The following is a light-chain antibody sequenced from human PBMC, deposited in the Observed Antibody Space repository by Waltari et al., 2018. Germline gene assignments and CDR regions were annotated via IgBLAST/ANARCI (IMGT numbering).Light chain of an antibody. J-gene: IGKJ3*01. CDR3: LQYNNLPLT. V-gene: IGKV1-33*01. CDR2: NAS. Sequence: DIQVTQSPSSLSASVGDRVTITCQASQESRKFLNWYQKKPGKAPKLLIYNASKLKTGVPSRFSGSGSGTDFTLTISNLQPEDSSTYYCLQYNNLPLTFGPGTKVDI. CDR1: QESRKF.